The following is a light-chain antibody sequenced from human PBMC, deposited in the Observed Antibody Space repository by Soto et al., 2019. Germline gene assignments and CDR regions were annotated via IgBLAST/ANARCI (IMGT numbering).Light chain of an antibody. CDR1: NSNMGRNY. Sequence: QAVLTPTPSASGTPGQRVTISCSGSNSNMGRNYVYWYQQVPGTAPKLLMYRNDVRPSGVPDRITGSKSGTSASLAISGLRSEDEADYYCAVWDNSLNGVAFGGGTKLTVL. V-gene: IGLV1-47*01. CDR3: AVWDNSLNGVA. J-gene: IGLJ2*01. CDR2: RND.